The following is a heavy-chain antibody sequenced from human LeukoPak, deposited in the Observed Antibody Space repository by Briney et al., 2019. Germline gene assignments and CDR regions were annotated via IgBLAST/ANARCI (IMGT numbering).Heavy chain of an antibody. CDR2: ISGSGGIT. CDR3: AKDQFDYPER. V-gene: IGHV3-23*01. J-gene: IGHJ4*02. CDR1: GFTFSSSA. Sequence: GGSLRLSCAASGFTFSSSAMTWVRQAPGRGLEWVSGISGSGGITFYADSVKGRFTISRDNSENTLYLEMNSLRAEDTAVYYCAKDQFDYPERWSQGTLVTVSS. D-gene: IGHD1-14*01.